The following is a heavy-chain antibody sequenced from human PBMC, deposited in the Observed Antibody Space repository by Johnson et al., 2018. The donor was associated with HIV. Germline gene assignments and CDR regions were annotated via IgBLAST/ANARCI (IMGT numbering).Heavy chain of an antibody. CDR3: ARVLTTRGAFDI. Sequence: QVQLVESGGGVVQPGRSLRLSCAASGFTFSSYAMHWVRQAPGKGLEWVAVISYDGSNKYYADSVKGRFTISRDNSKNTLYLQMNSLRAEDTAVYYCARVLTTRGAFDIWGQGTIVTLSS. V-gene: IGHV3-30-3*01. J-gene: IGHJ3*02. CDR1: GFTFSSYA. D-gene: IGHD3-9*01. CDR2: ISYDGSNK.